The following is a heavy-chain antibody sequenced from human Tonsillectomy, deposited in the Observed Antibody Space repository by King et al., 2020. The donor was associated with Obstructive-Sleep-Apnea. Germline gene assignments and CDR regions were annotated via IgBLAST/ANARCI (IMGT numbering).Heavy chain of an antibody. V-gene: IGHV4-34*01. CDR3: ARGSGAASVNWFDP. J-gene: IGHJ5*02. CDR1: GGSFSDYY. CDR2: INHSGST. Sequence: VQLQQWGAGLLKPSETLYLTCAVYGGSFSDYYWSWIRQPPGKGLEWIGEINHSGSTNYNPSLKSRVTISVDTSKNQFSLNLSSVTAADTAVYYCARGSGAASVNWFDPWGQGALVTVSS. D-gene: IGHD6-13*01.